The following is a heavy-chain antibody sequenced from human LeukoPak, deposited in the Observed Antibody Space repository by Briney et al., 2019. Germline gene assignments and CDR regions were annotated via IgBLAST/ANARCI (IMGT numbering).Heavy chain of an antibody. V-gene: IGHV4-31*03. CDR1: GGSISSGGYY. Sequence: SETLSLTCTVSGGSISSGGYYWSWIRQHPGKGLEWIGYIYYSGSTYYNPSLKSRVTISVDTSKNQFSLKLSSVTAADTAVYYCARDDRGSYYFDFWGQGTLVTVSS. D-gene: IGHD1-26*01. J-gene: IGHJ4*02. CDR3: ARDDRGSYYFDF. CDR2: IYYSGST.